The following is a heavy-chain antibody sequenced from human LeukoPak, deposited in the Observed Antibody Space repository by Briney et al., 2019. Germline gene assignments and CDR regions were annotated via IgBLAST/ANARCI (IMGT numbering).Heavy chain of an antibody. CDR1: GFSFSSFT. CDR2: ISSGGAYI. J-gene: IGHJ4*02. V-gene: IGHV3-21*01. CDR3: ANYCSASTCYGVEGY. D-gene: IGHD2-2*01. Sequence: PGGSLRLSCAASGFSFSSFTMNWVRQAPGKGPEWVSSISSGGAYIYYADSVKGRFTISRDNARNSLYLQMNSLRAGDTAIYYCANYCSASTCYGVEGYWGQGTLVTVSS.